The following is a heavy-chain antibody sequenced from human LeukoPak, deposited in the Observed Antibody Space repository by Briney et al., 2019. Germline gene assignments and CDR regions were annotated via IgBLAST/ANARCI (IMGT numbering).Heavy chain of an antibody. J-gene: IGHJ4*02. D-gene: IGHD3-10*01. CDR3: ARLFFRFYYGSGPAFDY. V-gene: IGHV4-34*01. Sequence: SETLSLTCAVYGGSFSGYYWSWIRQPPGKGLEWIGEINHSGSTNYNPSLKSRVTISVDTSKNQFSLKLSSVTAADTAVYYCARLFFRFYYGSGPAFDYWGQGTLVTVSS. CDR1: GGSFSGYY. CDR2: INHSGST.